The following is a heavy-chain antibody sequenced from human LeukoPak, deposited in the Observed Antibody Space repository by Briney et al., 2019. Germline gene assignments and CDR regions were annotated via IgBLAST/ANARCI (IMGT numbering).Heavy chain of an antibody. CDR1: GYSFTNYD. V-gene: IGHV1-8*03. D-gene: IGHD3-22*01. CDR3: AREDFYDSGSNDY. J-gene: IGHJ4*02. CDR2: MNPNSGIT. Sequence: ASVKVPCKASGYSFTNYDINWVRQATGQGLEWMGWMNPNSGITAYAQKFQGRVTITRNTSISTAYMELSSLRSEDTAVYYCAREDFYDSGSNDYWGQGTLVTVSS.